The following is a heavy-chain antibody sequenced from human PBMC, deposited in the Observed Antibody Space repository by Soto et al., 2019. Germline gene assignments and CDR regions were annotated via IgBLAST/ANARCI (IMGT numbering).Heavy chain of an antibody. CDR2: ISYDGSNK. J-gene: IGHJ4*02. V-gene: IGHV3-30-3*01. CDR3: ARITIFGVAEDY. Sequence: VQLVESGGGVVQPGRSLRLSCAASGFTFSSYAMHWVRQAPGKGLEWVAVISYDGSNKYYADSVKGRFTISRDNSKNTLYLQMNSLRAEDTAVYYCARITIFGVAEDYWGQGTLVTVSS. CDR1: GFTFSSYA. D-gene: IGHD3-3*01.